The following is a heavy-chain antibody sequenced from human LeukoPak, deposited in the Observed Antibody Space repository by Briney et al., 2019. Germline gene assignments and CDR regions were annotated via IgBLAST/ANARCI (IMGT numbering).Heavy chain of an antibody. J-gene: IGHJ4*02. CDR2: INPNSGGT. CDR3: ARDLGKWELLRVCDY. D-gene: IGHD1-26*01. CDR1: GYTFTGYY. Sequence: ASMKVSCKASGYTFTGYYMHWVRQAPGQGLEWMGWINPNSGGTNYAQKFQGRVTMTRDTSISTAYMELSRLRSDDTAVYYCARDLGKWELLRVCDYWGQGTLVTVSS. V-gene: IGHV1-2*02.